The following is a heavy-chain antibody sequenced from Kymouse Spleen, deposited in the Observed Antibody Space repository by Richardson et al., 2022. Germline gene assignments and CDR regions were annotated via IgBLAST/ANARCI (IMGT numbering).Heavy chain of an antibody. CDR1: GFTFSSYW. V-gene: IGHV3-7*01. D-gene: IGHD3-9*01. J-gene: IGHJ3*02. CDR3: ARHDILTGPQGLFDI. CDR2: IKQDGSEK. Sequence: EVQLVESGGGLVQPGGSLRLSCAASGFTFSSYWMSWVRQAPGKGLEWVANIKQDGSEKYYVDSVKGRFTISRDNAKNSLYLQMNSLRAEDTAVYYCARHDILTGPQGLFDIWGQGTMVTVSS.